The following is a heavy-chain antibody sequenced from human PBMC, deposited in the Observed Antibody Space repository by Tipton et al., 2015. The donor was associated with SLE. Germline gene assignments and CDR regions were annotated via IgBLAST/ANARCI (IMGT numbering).Heavy chain of an antibody. J-gene: IGHJ4*02. CDR1: GGSISSSSYY. D-gene: IGHD3-3*02. V-gene: IGHV4-39*01. CDR2: IYYSGST. CDR3: VRPSGRISDYFAV. Sequence: TLSLTCTVSGGSISSSSYYWGWIRQPPGRGLEWIGSIYYSGSTFYNPSLKSRVTISADTSKNQFSLKLSSVTAADTAVYYCVRPSGRISDYFAVWGQGPLVTVSS.